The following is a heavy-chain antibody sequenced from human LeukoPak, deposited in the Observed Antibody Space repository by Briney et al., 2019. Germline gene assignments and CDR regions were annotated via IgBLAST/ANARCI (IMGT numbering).Heavy chain of an antibody. V-gene: IGHV1-3*01. CDR2: INAGNGNT. CDR1: GYTFTSYA. J-gene: IGHJ5*02. D-gene: IGHD5/OR15-5a*01. Sequence: ASVKVSYKASGYTFTSYAMHWVRQAPGQRLEWMGWINAGNGNTKYSQKFQGRVTITKDTSASTAYMELSSLRSEDTAVYYCARETMVAPSSTIWRGHNWFDPWGQGTLVTVSS. CDR3: ARETMVAPSSTIWRGHNWFDP.